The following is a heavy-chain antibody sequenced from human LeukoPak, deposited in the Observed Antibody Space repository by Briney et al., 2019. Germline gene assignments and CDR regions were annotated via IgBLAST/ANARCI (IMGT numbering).Heavy chain of an antibody. Sequence: ASVKVSCKASGYTFTVYYMHWVRQAPGQGLEWMGWINPNSGSTNYAQKSQGRVTMTRDTSISTAYMELSRLRSDDTAVYYCARESAIAAAGRLDQSFDYWAQGTLVTVSS. CDR1: GYTFTVYY. V-gene: IGHV1-2*02. D-gene: IGHD6-13*01. CDR3: ARESAIAAAGRLDQSFDY. CDR2: INPNSGST. J-gene: IGHJ4*02.